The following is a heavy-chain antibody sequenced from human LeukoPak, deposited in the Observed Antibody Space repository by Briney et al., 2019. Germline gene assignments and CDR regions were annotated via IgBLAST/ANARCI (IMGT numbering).Heavy chain of an antibody. CDR2: IYYSGST. CDR3: ARSWEVRGVIRYGMDV. D-gene: IGHD3-10*01. CDR1: GGSISSGDYY. V-gene: IGHV4-30-4*01. Sequence: SETLSLTCTVSGGSISSGDYYWSWIRQPPGKGLEWIGYIYYSGSTYYNPSLKSRVTISVDTSKNQFSLKLSSVTAADTAVYYCARSWEVRGVIRYGMDVWGQGTMVTVSS. J-gene: IGHJ6*02.